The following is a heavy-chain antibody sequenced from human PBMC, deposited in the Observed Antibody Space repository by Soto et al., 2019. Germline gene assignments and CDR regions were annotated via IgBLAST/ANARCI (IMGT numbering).Heavy chain of an antibody. Sequence: QPGGSLRLSCAASGFTFSTYVMSWVRQAPGKGLEWVSTISSSGGNTYYADSVKGRLTISRDNSKNTLYLQMNSLRAEDTAVYYCAKGYCSSTTCSFYYYMGVWGKGTTVTVSS. V-gene: IGHV3-23*01. CDR2: ISSSGGNT. CDR3: AKGYCSSTTCSFYYYMGV. CDR1: GFTFSTYV. J-gene: IGHJ6*03. D-gene: IGHD2-2*01.